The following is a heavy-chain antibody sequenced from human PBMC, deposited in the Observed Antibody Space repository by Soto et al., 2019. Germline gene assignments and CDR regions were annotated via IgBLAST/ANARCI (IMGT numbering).Heavy chain of an antibody. J-gene: IGHJ4*02. D-gene: IGHD3-3*01. Sequence: QERLVQSGAEVRKPGSSVKVSCKVTGGTSTRYAINWVRQSPGQGLEWMGGIVPMFGTSKYAQKFQGRVTINADTSTNIAYIELRSLRSEDTAVYYCNRGSEYDFWSGYLWGQGTMVSVSS. V-gene: IGHV1-69*06. CDR2: IVPMFGTS. CDR3: NRGSEYDFWSGYL. CDR1: GGTSTRYA.